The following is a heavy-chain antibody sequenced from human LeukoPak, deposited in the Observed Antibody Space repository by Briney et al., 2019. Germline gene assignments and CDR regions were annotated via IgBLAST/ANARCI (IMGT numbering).Heavy chain of an antibody. CDR3: AKDSSSGYWTAFDY. CDR2: IWYDGSNK. Sequence: PGGSLRLSCAASGFTFSSYGMHWVRQAPGKGLEWVAVIWYDGSNKYYADSVKGRFTISRDNSKNTLYLQMNSLRAEDTAVYYCAKDSSSGYWTAFDYWGQGTLVTVSS. CDR1: GFTFSSYG. J-gene: IGHJ4*02. D-gene: IGHD3-22*01. V-gene: IGHV3-30*02.